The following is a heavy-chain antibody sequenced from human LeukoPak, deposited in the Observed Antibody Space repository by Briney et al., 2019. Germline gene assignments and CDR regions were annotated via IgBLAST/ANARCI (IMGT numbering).Heavy chain of an antibody. CDR3: AGAQKVGIFGVAYAYMDV. Sequence: SETLSLTCTVSGGSISSGGYYWSWIRQHPGKGLEWIGYIYYSGSTYYNPSLKSRVTISVDTSKNQFSLKLSSVTAADTAVYYCAGAQKVGIFGVAYAYMDVWGKGTTVTVSS. D-gene: IGHD3-3*01. J-gene: IGHJ6*03. CDR2: IYYSGST. V-gene: IGHV4-31*03. CDR1: GGSISSGGYY.